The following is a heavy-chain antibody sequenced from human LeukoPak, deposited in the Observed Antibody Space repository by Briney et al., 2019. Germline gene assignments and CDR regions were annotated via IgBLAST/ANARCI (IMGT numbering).Heavy chain of an antibody. V-gene: IGHV4-59*01. CDR2: IHYSGST. J-gene: IGHJ6*03. D-gene: IGHD5-18*01. CDR3: ARTTEGGYTYDYFYYYYMDV. CDR1: GGSISSYY. Sequence: SETLSLTCTVSGGSISSYYWSWIRQPPGKGLEWIGYIHYSGSTNYNPSLKSRVTISVDTSKNQFSLKLSSVTAADTAVYYCARTTEGGYTYDYFYYYYMDVWGKGTTVTISS.